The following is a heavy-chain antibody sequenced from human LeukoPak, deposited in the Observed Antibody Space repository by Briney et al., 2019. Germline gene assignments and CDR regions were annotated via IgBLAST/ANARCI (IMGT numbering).Heavy chain of an antibody. V-gene: IGHV4-59*01. CDR3: ARSLVAAGMMDV. Sequence: PSETLSLTCTVSGGSISSYYWSWIRQPPGKGLEWIGYIHYSGSTNYNPSLKSRVTISVDTSKNQFSLKLSSVTAADTAVYYCARSLVAAGMMDVWGQGTTVTVSS. CDR1: GGSISSYY. J-gene: IGHJ6*02. D-gene: IGHD6-13*01. CDR2: IHYSGST.